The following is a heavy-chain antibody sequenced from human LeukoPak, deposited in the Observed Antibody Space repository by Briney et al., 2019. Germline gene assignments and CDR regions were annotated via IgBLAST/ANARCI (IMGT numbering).Heavy chain of an antibody. D-gene: IGHD6-19*01. J-gene: IGHJ4*02. Sequence: QPGGSLRLSCAVSGFTFSNFAMSWVRQAPAKGLEWVSSISNSGAYGFYAASVKGRFTISRDNSNNLVYLQMNSLRAEDTAEYYCAKRARYNSARSTDFDSWGQGTQVTVSS. CDR2: ISNSGAYG. CDR3: AKRARYNSARSTDFDS. V-gene: IGHV3-23*01. CDR1: GFTFSNFA.